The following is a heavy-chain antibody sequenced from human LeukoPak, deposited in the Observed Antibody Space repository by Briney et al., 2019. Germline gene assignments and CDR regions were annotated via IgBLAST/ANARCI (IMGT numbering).Heavy chain of an antibody. V-gene: IGHV4-59*12. Sequence: PSETLSLTCSVSGGSINTYYWSWIRKPPGKGLEWIGFIYYTGSTNYNPSLKSRVTMSVDTSKSQFSLKLTSVTAADTALYYCARGANRLDSWGRGTLVTVSS. CDR3: ARGANRLDS. J-gene: IGHJ4*02. D-gene: IGHD1-14*01. CDR1: GGSINTYY. CDR2: IYYTGST.